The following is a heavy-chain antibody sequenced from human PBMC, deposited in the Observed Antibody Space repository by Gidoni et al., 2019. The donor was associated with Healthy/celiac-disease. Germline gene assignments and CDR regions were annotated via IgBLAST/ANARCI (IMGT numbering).Heavy chain of an antibody. D-gene: IGHD3-3*01. CDR1: GFTFGDDA. CDR3: TRDQDYDFWSGYFL. CDR2: IRSKAYGGTT. Sequence: EVQLVASGGGWVKPGRSLRLSCTASGFTFGDDAMSWFRQAPGKGLEWLGFIRSKAYGGTTEYAASVKVRFTISRDDSKSIAYLQMNSLKPEDTAVYYCTRDQDYDFWSGYFLWGQGTLVTVSS. J-gene: IGHJ4*02. V-gene: IGHV3-49*05.